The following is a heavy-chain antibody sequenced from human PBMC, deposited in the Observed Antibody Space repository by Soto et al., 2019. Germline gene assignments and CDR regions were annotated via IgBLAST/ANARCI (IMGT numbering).Heavy chain of an antibody. CDR1: GFTFRSYA. Sequence: QTGGSLRLSCAASGFTFRSYAMSWVRQAPGKGLEWVSAISGSGGSTYYADSVKGRFTISRDNSKNTLYLQMNSLRAEDTAVYYCAKGIVYYYDSSGYFAYWGQGTLVTVSS. V-gene: IGHV3-23*01. CDR2: ISGSGGST. CDR3: AKGIVYYYDSSGYFAY. J-gene: IGHJ4*02. D-gene: IGHD3-22*01.